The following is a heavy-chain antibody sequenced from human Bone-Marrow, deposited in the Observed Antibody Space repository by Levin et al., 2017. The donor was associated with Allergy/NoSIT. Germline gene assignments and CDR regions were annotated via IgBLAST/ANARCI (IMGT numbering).Heavy chain of an antibody. J-gene: IGHJ5*02. Sequence: QAGGSLRLSCAASGFTFSSYGMHWVRQAPGKGQEWVAVISYDGSNKYYADSVKGRFTISRDNSKNTLYLQMNSLRAEDTAVYYCAKDATWNYLGGDWFDPWGQGTLVTVSS. V-gene: IGHV3-30*18. CDR1: GFTFSSYG. CDR3: AKDATWNYLGGDWFDP. D-gene: IGHD1-7*01. CDR2: ISYDGSNK.